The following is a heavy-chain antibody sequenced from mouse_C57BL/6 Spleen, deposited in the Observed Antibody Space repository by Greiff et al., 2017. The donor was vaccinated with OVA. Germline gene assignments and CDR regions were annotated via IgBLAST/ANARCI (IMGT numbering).Heavy chain of an antibody. CDR3: AREDYYGSSYYY. D-gene: IGHD1-1*01. Sequence: LQESGAELARPGASVKLSCKASGYTFTSYGISWVKQRTGQGLEWIGEIYPRSGNTYYNEKFKGKATLTADKSSSTAYMELRSLTSEDSAVYFCAREDYYGSSYYYWGQGTTLTVSS. CDR2: IYPRSGNT. CDR1: GYTFTSYG. J-gene: IGHJ2*01. V-gene: IGHV1-81*01.